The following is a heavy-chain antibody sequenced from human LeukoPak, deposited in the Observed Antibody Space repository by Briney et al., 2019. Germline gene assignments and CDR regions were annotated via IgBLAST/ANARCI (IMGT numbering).Heavy chain of an antibody. V-gene: IGHV3-23*01. Sequence: PGGTLRLSCADSGFTFSSYGMSWVRQAPGKGLEWVSVISGSGDSIYYADSVKGRFTISRDNSKNTLYLQMNSLRAEDTAVYYCAKDRSPAAFDIWGQGTMVTVSS. J-gene: IGHJ3*02. CDR1: GFTFSSYG. CDR3: AKDRSPAAFDI. CDR2: ISGSGDSI.